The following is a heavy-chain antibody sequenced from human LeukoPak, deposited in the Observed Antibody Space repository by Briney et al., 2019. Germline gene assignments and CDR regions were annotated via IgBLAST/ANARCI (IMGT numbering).Heavy chain of an antibody. Sequence: PGESLKISCKDSGYRFINYWINWVRQMPGKGLEWMGIIYPGDSDTRYSPSFQGQVTISADKSISTAYLQWSSLKASDTAMYYCARLYDILTGENYWGQGTLVTVSS. CDR1: GYRFINYW. V-gene: IGHV5-51*01. CDR3: ARLYDILTGENY. J-gene: IGHJ4*02. CDR2: IYPGDSDT. D-gene: IGHD3-9*01.